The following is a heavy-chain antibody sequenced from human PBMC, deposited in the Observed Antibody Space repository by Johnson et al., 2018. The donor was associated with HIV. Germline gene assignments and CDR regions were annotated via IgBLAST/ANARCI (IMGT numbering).Heavy chain of an antibody. CDR3: ARDASYYGSANDAFDI. CDR1: DFTFTNNA. V-gene: IGHV3-66*01. J-gene: IGHJ3*02. CDR2: IYSGGST. Sequence: VHLVESGGGVVQPGRSPRLSCAASDFTFTNNAIHWVRQAPGKGLEWVSVIYSGGSTYYADSVKGRFTISRDNSKNTLYLQMNSLRAEDTAVYYCARDASYYGSANDAFDIWGQGTMVTVSS. D-gene: IGHD3-10*01.